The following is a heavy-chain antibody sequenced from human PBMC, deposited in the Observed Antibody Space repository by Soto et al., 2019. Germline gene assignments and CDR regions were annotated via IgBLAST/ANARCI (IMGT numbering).Heavy chain of an antibody. D-gene: IGHD3-10*01. CDR1: GGSFSGYY. CDR3: ARGLRFGEPWRWNYYYGMDV. J-gene: IGHJ6*02. Sequence: SETLSLTCAVYGGSFSGYYWSWIRQPPGKGLEWIGEINHSGSTNYNPSLKSRVTISVDTSKNQFSLKLSSVTAADTAVYYCARGLRFGEPWRWNYYYGMDVWGQGTTVTVSS. CDR2: INHSGST. V-gene: IGHV4-34*01.